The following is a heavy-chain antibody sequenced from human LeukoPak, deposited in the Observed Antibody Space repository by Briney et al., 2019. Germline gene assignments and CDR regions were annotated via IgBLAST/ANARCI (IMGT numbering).Heavy chain of an antibody. CDR3: ARVPRSGRYHTFDY. CDR1: GGSISSYY. V-gene: IGHV4-59*01. D-gene: IGHD6-19*01. Sequence: PSETLSLTCTVSGGSISSYYWSWIRQPPGKGLEWIGYIYYSGSTNYNPSLKGRVTISVDTSKNQFSLKLSSVTAADTAVYYCARVPRSGRYHTFDYWGQGTLVTVSS. J-gene: IGHJ4*02. CDR2: IYYSGST.